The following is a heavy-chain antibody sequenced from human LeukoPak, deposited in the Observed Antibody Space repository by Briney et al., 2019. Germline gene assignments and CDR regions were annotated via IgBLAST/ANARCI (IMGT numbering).Heavy chain of an antibody. V-gene: IGHV4-34*01. Sequence: SETLSLTCAVYGGSFSGYYWSWIRQPPGRGLEWIGEINHSGSTNYNPSLKSRVTISVDTSKNQFSLKLSSVTAADPAVYYCASKYYYDSGGWGQGTLVTVSS. CDR1: GGSFSGYY. J-gene: IGHJ4*02. CDR2: INHSGST. CDR3: ASKYYYDSGG. D-gene: IGHD3-22*01.